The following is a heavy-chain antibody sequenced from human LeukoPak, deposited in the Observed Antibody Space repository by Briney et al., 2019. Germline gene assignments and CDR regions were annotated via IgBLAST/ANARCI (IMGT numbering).Heavy chain of an antibody. CDR2: IQNTGVIK. CDR1: GFTFSYHG. J-gene: IGHJ6*03. D-gene: IGHD6-13*01. V-gene: IGHV3-30*02. Sequence: PGGSLRLSCAASGFTFSYHGMNWVRQAPGKGLEWVTFIQNTGVIKYFADSVRGRFTISRDNSMNTLYLQMDSLRADDTAIYYCARVVGRSSSWSASYYYYYYMDVWGKGTTVTISS. CDR3: ARVVGRSSSWSASYYYYYYMDV.